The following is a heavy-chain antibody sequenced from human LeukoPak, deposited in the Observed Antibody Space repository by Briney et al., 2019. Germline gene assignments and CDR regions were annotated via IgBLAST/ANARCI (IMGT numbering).Heavy chain of an antibody. V-gene: IGHV1-69*04. D-gene: IGHD3-10*01. J-gene: IGHJ4*02. CDR2: IIPILGIA. CDR1: GGTFSSYA. Sequence: ASVKVSCKASGGTFSSYAISWVRQAPGQGLGWMGRIIPILGIANYAQKFQGRVTITADKSTSTAYMELSSLRSEDTAVYYCGTGSGSYYYYFDYWGQGTLVTVSS. CDR3: GTGSGSYYYYFDY.